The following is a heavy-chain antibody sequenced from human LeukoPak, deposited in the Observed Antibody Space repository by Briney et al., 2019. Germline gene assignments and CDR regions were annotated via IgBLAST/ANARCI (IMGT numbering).Heavy chain of an antibody. CDR2: IYYSGST. D-gene: IGHD1-26*01. V-gene: IGHV4-59*08. CDR3: ARLASGSYGPLTPFDY. J-gene: IGHJ4*02. Sequence: PSETLSLTCTVSGGSISSYYWSWIRQPPGKGLEWIGDIYYSGSTNYNPSLKSRVIISVDTSKNQFSLRLSSVTAADTAVYYSARLASGSYGPLTPFDYWGQGTLVTVSS. CDR1: GGSISSYY.